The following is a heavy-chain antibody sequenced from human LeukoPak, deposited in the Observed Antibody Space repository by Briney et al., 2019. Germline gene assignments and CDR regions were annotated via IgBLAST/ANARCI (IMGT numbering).Heavy chain of an antibody. CDR1: AGSLTSYY. Sequence: PESLSLTCILPAGSLTSYYWSWVRQPPGKGLGWIGYIFYSGGTTYNPYLMSRATLSVDTSKPQFSLMLTSVTAADPPVYCFTRHVRVSWSPYYYYYMDVWGKGTTVTISS. CDR2: IFYSGGT. V-gene: IGHV4-59*01. D-gene: IGHD6-13*01. CDR3: TRHVRVSWSPYYYYYMDV. J-gene: IGHJ6*03.